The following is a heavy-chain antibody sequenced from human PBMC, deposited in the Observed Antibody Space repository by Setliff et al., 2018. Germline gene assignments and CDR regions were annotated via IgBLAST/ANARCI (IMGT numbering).Heavy chain of an antibody. V-gene: IGHV2-70*11. Sequence: TLSLTCTVSGGSISSHYWSWIRQPPGKALEWLARIDWDDDKYYSTSLKTRLTISKDTSKNQVVLTMTNMDPVDTATYYCARFLTSYYYMDVWGKGTTVTVSS. CDR1: GGSISSHYW. CDR3: ARFLTSYYYMDV. D-gene: IGHD1-20*01. J-gene: IGHJ6*03. CDR2: IDWDDDK.